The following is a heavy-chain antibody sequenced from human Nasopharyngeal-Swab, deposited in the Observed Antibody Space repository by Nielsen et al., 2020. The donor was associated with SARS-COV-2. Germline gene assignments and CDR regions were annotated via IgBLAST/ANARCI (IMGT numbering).Heavy chain of an antibody. J-gene: IGHJ4*02. CDR3: ARIAADNDILTGYYSDYFDY. CDR1: GFSLSNARMG. CDR2: IFSNDEK. D-gene: IGHD3-9*01. V-gene: IGHV2-26*01. Sequence: SGPTLVKPTETLTLTCTVSGFSLSNARMGVSWIRQPPGTALEWLAHIFSNDEKSYSTSLKSRLTISKDTSKSQVVLTMTNMDPVDTATYYCARIAADNDILTGYYSDYFDYWGQGTLVTVSS.